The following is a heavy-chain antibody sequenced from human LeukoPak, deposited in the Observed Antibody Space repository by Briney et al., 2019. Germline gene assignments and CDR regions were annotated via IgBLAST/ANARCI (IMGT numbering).Heavy chain of an antibody. V-gene: IGHV3-64D*06. D-gene: IGHD1-1*01. CDR3: SGGVQLERPYYYYHRMDV. J-gene: IGHJ6*04. CDR1: GFTFSSYA. Sequence: GGSLRLSCSASGFTFSSYAMHWVRQAPGKGLEYVSAISINGGVTYYADSVKGRFTISRDNSKNTLYLQMSSLRAEDAAVYYCSGGVQLERPYYYYHRMDVGGKGTTVTVSS. CDR2: ISINGGVT.